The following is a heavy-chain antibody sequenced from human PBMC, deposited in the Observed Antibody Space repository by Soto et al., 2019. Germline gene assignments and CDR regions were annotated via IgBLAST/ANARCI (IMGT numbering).Heavy chain of an antibody. V-gene: IGHV4-39*01. Sequence: LSLTCTVSGGSISSSSYYWGWIRQPPGKGLEWIGSIYYSGSTYYNPSLKSRVTISVDTSKNQFSLKLSSVTAADTAVYYCARQKGRGYDILTGAERHQKKNYWGQGTLVTVSS. J-gene: IGHJ4*02. CDR3: ARQKGRGYDILTGAERHQKKNY. CDR2: IYYSGST. CDR1: GGSISSSSYY. D-gene: IGHD3-9*01.